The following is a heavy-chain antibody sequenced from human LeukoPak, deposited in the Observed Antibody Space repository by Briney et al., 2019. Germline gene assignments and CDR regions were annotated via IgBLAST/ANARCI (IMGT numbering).Heavy chain of an antibody. D-gene: IGHD3-3*01. CDR3: ARRGPDYDFWSGYVGPIDY. V-gene: IGHV4-59*08. CDR1: GGSISSYN. Sequence: PSETLSLTCTVSGGSISSYNWNWIRQPPGKGLEWIGYIYYSGSTDYNPSLKSRVTISVDTSKNQFSLKLSSVTAADTAVYYCARRGPDYDFWSGYVGPIDYWGQGTLVTVSS. CDR2: IYYSGST. J-gene: IGHJ4*02.